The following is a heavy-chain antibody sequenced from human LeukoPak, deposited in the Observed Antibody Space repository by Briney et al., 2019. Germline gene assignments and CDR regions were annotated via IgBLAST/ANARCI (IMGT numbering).Heavy chain of an antibody. D-gene: IGHD6-6*01. J-gene: IGHJ4*02. CDR3: ARLVEYGSSSFDS. V-gene: IGHV4-61*02. CDR2: MYTSGTT. CDR1: GGSIISDSYY. Sequence: SETLSLTCSVSGGSIISDSYYWNWIRQPAGKGLEWIGRMYTSGTTNYNPSLKSRVTISVDTSKNQFSLKLSSVTAADTAVYYCARLVEYGSSSFDSWGQGTLVTVSS.